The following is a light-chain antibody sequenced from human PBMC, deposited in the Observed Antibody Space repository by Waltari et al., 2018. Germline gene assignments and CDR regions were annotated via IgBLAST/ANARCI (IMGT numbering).Light chain of an antibody. CDR3: QKYEALPAT. Sequence: WRASQGIRKDLVGYQQKPGQTPRHLIDEASIRATGIPDRLSGRGSGTDFSLIISRLEPEDFAVYYCQKYEALPATFGQGTKVEIK. CDR1: QGIRKD. J-gene: IGKJ1*01. V-gene: IGKV3-20*01. CDR2: EAS.